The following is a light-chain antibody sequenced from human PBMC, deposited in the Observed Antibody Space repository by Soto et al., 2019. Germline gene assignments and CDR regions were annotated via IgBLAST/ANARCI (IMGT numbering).Light chain of an antibody. J-gene: IGKJ1*01. Sequence: EIVLTQSPATLSLFPVERATLSCRASQSFSGSLAWYQQKPGQSPRVVIYDTSTRATGIPARFSGSGSGTDFTLTISSLEPEDFAVYYCHLRSNWWTFDQGTKVDIK. CDR1: QSFSGS. CDR3: HLRSNWWT. V-gene: IGKV3-11*01. CDR2: DTS.